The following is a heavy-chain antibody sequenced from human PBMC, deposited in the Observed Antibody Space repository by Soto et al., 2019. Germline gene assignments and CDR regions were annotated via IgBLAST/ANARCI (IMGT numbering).Heavy chain of an antibody. CDR2: ISAHKGDT. CDR1: GYTFNRSG. CDR3: ARDRRVVTGDNYYNGMDV. Sequence: ASVKVSYKASGYTFNRSGISWVRQAPGQGLEWMGWISAHKGDTNYAQKFQGRVTLTTDTSTSTAYMELRSLRSDDTAVYYCARDRRVVTGDNYYNGMDVWGQGTTVTVSS. D-gene: IGHD2-21*02. V-gene: IGHV1-18*01. J-gene: IGHJ6*01.